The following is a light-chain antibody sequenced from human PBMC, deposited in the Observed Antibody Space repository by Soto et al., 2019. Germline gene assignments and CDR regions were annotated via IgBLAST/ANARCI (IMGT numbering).Light chain of an antibody. V-gene: IGKV4-1*01. CDR3: QQYYSPLLT. CDR1: QSVLYSSNNKNY. CDR2: WAS. Sequence: DIVMTQSPDTLAVSLCERATINCKCRQSVLYSSNNKNYLAWYQQKPGQPPKLLIYWASTRESGVPDRFSGSGSGTDFTLTISSLQAEDVAVYYCQQYYSPLLTFGGGTKV. J-gene: IGKJ4*01.